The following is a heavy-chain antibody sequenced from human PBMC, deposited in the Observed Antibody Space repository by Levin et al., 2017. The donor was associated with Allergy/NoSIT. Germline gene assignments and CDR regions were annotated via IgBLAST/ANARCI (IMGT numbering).Heavy chain of an antibody. CDR2: ISGSGGST. D-gene: IGHD3-22*01. CDR1: GFTFSSYA. V-gene: IGHV3-23*01. Sequence: GESLKISCAASGFTFSSYAMSWVRQAPGKGLEWVSAISGSGGSTYYADSVKGRFTISRDNSKNTLYLQMNSLRAEDTAVYYCAKDRYTMIVVGLLDYWGQGTLVTVSS. CDR3: AKDRYTMIVVGLLDY. J-gene: IGHJ4*02.